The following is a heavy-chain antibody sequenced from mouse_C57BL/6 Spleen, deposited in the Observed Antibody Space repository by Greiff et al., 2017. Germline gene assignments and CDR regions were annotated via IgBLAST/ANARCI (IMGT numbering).Heavy chain of an antibody. J-gene: IGHJ4*01. Sequence: EVKLLESGPGLVKPSQTVFLTCTVTGISITTGNYRWSWIRQFPGNKLEWIGYISYSGTITYNPSLTSRTTITRDTPKNQFFLEMNSLTAEDTATYYCARGRSYAMDYWGQGTSVTVSS. CDR1: GISITTGNYR. V-gene: IGHV3-5*01. D-gene: IGHD3-3*01. CDR2: ISYSGTI. CDR3: ARGRSYAMDY.